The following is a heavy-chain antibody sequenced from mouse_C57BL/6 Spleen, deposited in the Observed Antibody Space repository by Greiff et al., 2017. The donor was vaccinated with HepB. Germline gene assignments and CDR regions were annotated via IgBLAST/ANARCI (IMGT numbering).Heavy chain of an antibody. V-gene: IGHV5-6*01. D-gene: IGHD4-1*02. J-gene: IGHJ4*01. CDR3: ARHPTGTMDY. CDR2: ISSGGSYT. Sequence: EVMLVESGGDLVKPGGSLKLSCAASGFTFSSYGMSWVRQTPDKRLEWVATISSGGSYTYYPDSVKGRFTISRDNAKNTLYLQMSSLKSEDTAMYYCARHPTGTMDYWGQGTSVTVSS. CDR1: GFTFSSYG.